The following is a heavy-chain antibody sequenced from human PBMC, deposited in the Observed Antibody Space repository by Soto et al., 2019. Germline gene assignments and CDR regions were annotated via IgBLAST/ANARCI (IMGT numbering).Heavy chain of an antibody. CDR1: GGSISSSLYY. Sequence: QLQLQESGPGLVEPSETLSLTCTVSGGSISSSLYYWGWIRQSPGRGLEWLGSNYYTGSIYFSPSLKSRVTISVDTSKNHFSLKLSSVTAADTAVYFCARTSIVARGLWFDPWGQGTLVTVSS. V-gene: IGHV4-39*01. J-gene: IGHJ5*02. CDR3: ARTSIVARGLWFDP. CDR2: NYYTGSI. D-gene: IGHD6-6*01.